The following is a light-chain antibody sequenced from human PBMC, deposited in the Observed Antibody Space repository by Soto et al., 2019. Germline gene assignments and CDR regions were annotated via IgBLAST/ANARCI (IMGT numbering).Light chain of an antibody. CDR3: QQRSTWLT. Sequence: EIVLTQSPATLSLSPGERATLSCRASQSVSNYLVWYQQQPGQAPRLLIYEASKRATGVPARFSGSWSGTDFTLTISSLEPEDFAVYYCQQRSTWLTFGGGTKVQIK. CDR2: EAS. CDR1: QSVSNY. V-gene: IGKV3-11*01. J-gene: IGKJ4*01.